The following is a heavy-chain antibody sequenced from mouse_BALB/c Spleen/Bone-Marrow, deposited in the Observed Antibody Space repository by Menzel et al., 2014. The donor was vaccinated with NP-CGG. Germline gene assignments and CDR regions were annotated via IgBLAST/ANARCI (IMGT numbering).Heavy chain of an antibody. CDR2: ISSGGSYT. D-gene: IGHD4-1*01. CDR3: ASKTGTGYWYYEG. CDR1: GFTFSSYA. J-gene: IGHJ1*01. Sequence: EVMLVESGGGLVTPGGPLKLSCAASGFTFSSYALSWVRQSPEKRLEWVAEISSGGSYTYYPDTVTGRFTISRDNAKNSRYLEMSSLRSEDTAMYYCASKTGTGYWYYEGWCAGILGTGSS. V-gene: IGHV5-9-4*01.